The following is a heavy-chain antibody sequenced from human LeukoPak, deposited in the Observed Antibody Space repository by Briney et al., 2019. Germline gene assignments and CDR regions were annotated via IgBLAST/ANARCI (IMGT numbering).Heavy chain of an antibody. CDR3: ARAPYDFWSGLGY. J-gene: IGHJ4*02. Sequence: GGSLRLSCAASGFTVSSNYVSWVRQAPGKGLEWVSVIYSGGSTYYADSVKGRFTISRDNSKNTLYLQMNSLRAEDTAVYYCARAPYDFWSGLGYWGQGTLVTVSS. CDR2: IYSGGST. CDR1: GFTVSSNY. V-gene: IGHV3-66*02. D-gene: IGHD3-3*01.